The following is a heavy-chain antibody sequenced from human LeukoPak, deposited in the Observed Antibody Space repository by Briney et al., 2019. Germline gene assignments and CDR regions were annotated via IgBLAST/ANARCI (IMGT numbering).Heavy chain of an antibody. V-gene: IGHV1-69*13. CDR1: GGSFRSYA. CDR3: ARGVVVVAALVQYYYYGMDV. D-gene: IGHD2-15*01. CDR2: IIPMFGTT. Sequence: SVKVSCKASGGSFRSYAFSWVRQAPGQGLEWMGEIIPMFGTTNYAQKFQGRVTVTADESTRTAYMELSSLRSEDTAVYYCARGVVVVAALVQYYYYGMDVWGQGTTVTVSS. J-gene: IGHJ6*02.